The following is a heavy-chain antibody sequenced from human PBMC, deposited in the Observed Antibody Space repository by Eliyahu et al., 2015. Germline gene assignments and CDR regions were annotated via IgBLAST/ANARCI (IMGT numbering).Heavy chain of an antibody. J-gene: IGHJ4*02. CDR3: ARIFGYSYLLGRDYFDS. CDR1: GGSISSSNW. Sequence: QVQLQESGPGLVKPSGTLSLTCAVSGGSISSSNWWSWVRQPPGKGLEWIGEIYHSGTTNYNPSLKSRVSISVDKSKNQFSLRLTSVTAADTAVYHCARIFGYSYLLGRDYFDSWGQGTLVTVSS. CDR2: IYHSGTT. D-gene: IGHD5-24*01. V-gene: IGHV4-4*02.